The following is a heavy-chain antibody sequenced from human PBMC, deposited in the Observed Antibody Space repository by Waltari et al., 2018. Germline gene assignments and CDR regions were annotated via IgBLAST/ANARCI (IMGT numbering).Heavy chain of an antibody. D-gene: IGHD4-17*01. Sequence: QLQLQESGPGLVKPSETLSLTCTVSGASISTNYNWGWIRQPPGKGLEWMGTMQYRGSPFYNPSLESRVTIALDTWKNQFSLRLSSVGAADTAVYFCGRIAFGDEVGYFQYWGQGTLVTVSS. CDR2: MQYRGSP. CDR3: GRIAFGDEVGYFQY. V-gene: IGHV4-39*01. J-gene: IGHJ1*01. CDR1: GASISTNYN.